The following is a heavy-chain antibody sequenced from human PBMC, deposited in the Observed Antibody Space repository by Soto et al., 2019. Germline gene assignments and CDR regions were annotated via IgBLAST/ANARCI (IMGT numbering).Heavy chain of an antibody. V-gene: IGHV4-30-4*08. CDR3: ARARITYSGYGGGWFDP. J-gene: IGHJ5*02. CDR2: IYYSGST. CDR1: GGSFSSGDYY. Sequence: SETLSLTCTVSGGSFSSGDYYWSCIRQPPGQGLEWIGYIYYSGSTYYNPSLKSRVTISVDTSKNQFSLKLSSVTAADTAVYYCARARITYSGYGGGWFDPWGQGTLVTVSS. D-gene: IGHD5-12*01.